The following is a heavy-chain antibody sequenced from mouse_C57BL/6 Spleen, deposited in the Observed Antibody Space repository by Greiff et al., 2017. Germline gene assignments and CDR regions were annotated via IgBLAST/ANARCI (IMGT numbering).Heavy chain of an antibody. D-gene: IGHD2-5*01. CDR1: GFNIKDYY. CDR2: IDPEDGDT. J-gene: IGHJ3*01. CDR3: TTDYSNYPGVWFAY. V-gene: IGHV14-1*01. Sequence: EVQLQESGAELVRPGASVKLSCTASGFNIKDYYMHWVKQRPEQGLKWIGRIDPEDGDTEYAPKFKGKATLTADNSSNTAYLQLSSMTSEDAAVYYCTTDYSNYPGVWFAYWGQGTLVTVSA.